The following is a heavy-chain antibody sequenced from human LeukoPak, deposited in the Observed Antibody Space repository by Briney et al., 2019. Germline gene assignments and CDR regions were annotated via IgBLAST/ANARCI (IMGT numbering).Heavy chain of an antibody. Sequence: PSETLSLTCAVSDFSISSCYYWGWIRQPPGKGLEWIGNIYQSGSTYYNPSLKSRVTISVDTSKSRFSLWLSSVTAADTAVYYCARVSTNYGLAYWGQGTLVTVSS. J-gene: IGHJ4*02. D-gene: IGHD4-17*01. CDR2: IYQSGST. CDR3: ARVSTNYGLAY. CDR1: DFSISSCYY. V-gene: IGHV4-38-2*01.